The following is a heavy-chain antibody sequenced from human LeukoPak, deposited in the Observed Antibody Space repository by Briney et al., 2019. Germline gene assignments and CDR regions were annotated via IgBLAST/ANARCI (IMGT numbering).Heavy chain of an antibody. CDR2: ISDSGTSS. V-gene: IGHV3-23*01. CDR3: AKGVSGYGSGRPFDY. J-gene: IGHJ4*02. Sequence: GGSLRLSCAASGFTFSSYAMIWVRQAPGKGLEWVSLISDSGTSSYYPDSVKGRFTISRDNSKNTVYLQMNSLRAEDTAVYYCAKGVSGYGSGRPFDYWGEGTLVTVSS. D-gene: IGHD3-10*01. CDR1: GFTFSSYA.